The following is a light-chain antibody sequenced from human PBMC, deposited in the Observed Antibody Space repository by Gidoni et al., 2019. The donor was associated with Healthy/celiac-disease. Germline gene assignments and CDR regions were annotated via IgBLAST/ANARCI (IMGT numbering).Light chain of an antibody. J-gene: IGLJ2*01. CDR2: RNN. CDR1: RSNIGSNY. Sequence: QSVLTQPPSASGTPGQRVTISCSGSRSNIGSNYVYWYQQLPGTAPKLLIYRNNQRPSGVPDRFSGSKTCTSASLAISGLLSEDEADYYCAACDDSLSVYVVFGGGTKLTVL. V-gene: IGLV1-47*01. CDR3: AACDDSLSVYVV.